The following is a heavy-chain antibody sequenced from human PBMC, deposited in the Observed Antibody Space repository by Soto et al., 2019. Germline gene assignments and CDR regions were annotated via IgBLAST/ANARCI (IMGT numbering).Heavy chain of an antibody. J-gene: IGHJ6*02. CDR3: ARDEPYYDFWSGYFDSYYGMDV. CDR2: ISAYNGNT. CDR1: GYTFTSYG. Sequence: ASVKVSCKASGYTFTSYGISWVRQAPGQGLERMGWISAYNGNTNYAQKLQGRVTMTTDTSTSTAYMELRSLRSDDTAVYYCARDEPYYDFWSGYFDSYYGMDVWGQGTTVTVSS. D-gene: IGHD3-3*01. V-gene: IGHV1-18*01.